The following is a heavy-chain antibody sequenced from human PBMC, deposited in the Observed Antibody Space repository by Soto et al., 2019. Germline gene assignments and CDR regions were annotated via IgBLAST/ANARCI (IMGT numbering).Heavy chain of an antibody. D-gene: IGHD1-7*01. CDR3: ARAGTTRGWFDP. Sequence: GGSLRLSCAASGFTFSSYSMNWVRQAPGKGLEWVSYISSSSTIYYADSVKGRFTISRDNAKNSLYLQMNSLRDEDTAVYYCARAGTTRGWFDPWGQGTLVTVSS. J-gene: IGHJ5*02. V-gene: IGHV3-48*02. CDR1: GFTFSSYS. CDR2: ISSSSTI.